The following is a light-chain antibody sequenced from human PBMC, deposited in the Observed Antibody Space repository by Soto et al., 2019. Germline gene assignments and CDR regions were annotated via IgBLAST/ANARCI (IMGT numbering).Light chain of an antibody. CDR1: QSVSSS. J-gene: IGKJ1*01. V-gene: IGKV3-15*01. Sequence: EIVMTQSPATLSVSAGERATLSCRASQSVSSSLAWYQQKPGQAPRLLIYGASTRSTGMPARFSGSGSGTEFTLTISSLQSEDFEVYYCQQYNNWWTFGQGTKVEVK. CDR2: GAS. CDR3: QQYNNWWT.